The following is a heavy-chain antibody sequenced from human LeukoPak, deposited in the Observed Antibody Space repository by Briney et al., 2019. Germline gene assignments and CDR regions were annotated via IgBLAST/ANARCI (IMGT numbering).Heavy chain of an antibody. J-gene: IGHJ4*02. D-gene: IGHD3-10*01. CDR3: ARVYQGVSLFDGIDY. V-gene: IGHV3-43D*04. CDR1: GFTLDDYA. CDR2: LSWDGSTT. Sequence: GGSLRLSCAASGFTLDDYAMHWVRQAPGKGLEWVSLLSWDGSTTYYADSVKGRFTISRDNAKKSLYLQMNSLRAEDTAVYYCARVYQGVSLFDGIDYWGQGTLVTVSS.